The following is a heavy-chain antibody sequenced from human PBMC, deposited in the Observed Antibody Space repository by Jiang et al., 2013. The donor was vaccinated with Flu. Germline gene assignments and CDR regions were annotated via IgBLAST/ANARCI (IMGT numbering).Heavy chain of an antibody. V-gene: IGHV4-59*01. CDR1: GGSISSYY. CDR3: ARAYGWYKRYFDL. D-gene: IGHD6-19*01. J-gene: IGHJ2*01. Sequence: PGLVKPSETLSLTCTVSGGSISSYYWSWIRQPPGKGLEWIGYIYYSGSTNYNPSLKSRVTISVDTSKNQFSLKLSSVTAADTAVYYCARAYGWYKRYFDLWGRGTLVTVSS. CDR2: IYYSGST.